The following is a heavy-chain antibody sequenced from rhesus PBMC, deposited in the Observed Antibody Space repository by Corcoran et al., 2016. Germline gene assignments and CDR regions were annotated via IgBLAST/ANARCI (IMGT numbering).Heavy chain of an antibody. V-gene: IGHV2-1*01. CDR3: ARKEFPYYFDY. D-gene: IGHD1-32*01. CDR1: GFSLSTSGMG. J-gene: IGHJ4*01. Sequence: QVTLKESGPALVKPTQTLTLTCTFSGFSLSTSGMGVGWIRQPARKTLESLAHIYWNDDKYYSTSLKSRLTISKDTSKNQVVLTLTNMDPVDTATYYCARKEFPYYFDYWGQGVLVTVSS. CDR2: IYWNDDK.